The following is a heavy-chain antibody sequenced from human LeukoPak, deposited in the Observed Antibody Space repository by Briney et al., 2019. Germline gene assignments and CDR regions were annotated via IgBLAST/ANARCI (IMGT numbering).Heavy chain of an antibody. CDR1: GGSLSSYY. J-gene: IGHJ4*02. CDR2: IYYSGST. CDR3: ARANIVADDFDY. D-gene: IGHD5-12*01. Sequence: PSETLSLTCAVYGGSLSSYYWSWIRQPPGKGLEWIGYIYYSGSTNYNPSLKSRVTISVDTSKNQFSLKLSSVTAADTAVYYCARANIVADDFDYWGQGTLVTVSS. V-gene: IGHV4-59*12.